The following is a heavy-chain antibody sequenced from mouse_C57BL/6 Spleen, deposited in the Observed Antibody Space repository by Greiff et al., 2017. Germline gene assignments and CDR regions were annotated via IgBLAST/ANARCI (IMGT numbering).Heavy chain of an antibody. Sequence: QVQLQQSGAGLVRPGPSVQVSCHASGNAFTNYLIEWVKQRPGQGLEWIGVINPGSGGTNYTATLKGKETLTADKSSSTAYMQLSSLTSEDSAVYFCARDDHVYFDYWGQGTTLTVSS. CDR2: INPGSGGT. J-gene: IGHJ2*01. V-gene: IGHV1-54*01. CDR3: ARDDHVYFDY. CDR1: GNAFTNYL.